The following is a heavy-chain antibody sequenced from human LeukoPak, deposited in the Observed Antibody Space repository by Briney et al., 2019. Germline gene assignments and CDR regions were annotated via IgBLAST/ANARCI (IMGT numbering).Heavy chain of an antibody. J-gene: IGHJ6*02. D-gene: IGHD2-2*01. CDR2: ISSGGSST. CDR1: GFTFSSYE. Sequence: GGSLRLSCAASGFTFSSYEMNWVRQAPGKGLEWVSFISSGGSSTYYVDSVKGRFTISRDNAKNSLYLQMNSLRAGDTAVYYCARWYCSGPSCHYDYFGMDVWGQGTTVTVSS. CDR3: ARWYCSGPSCHYDYFGMDV. V-gene: IGHV3-48*03.